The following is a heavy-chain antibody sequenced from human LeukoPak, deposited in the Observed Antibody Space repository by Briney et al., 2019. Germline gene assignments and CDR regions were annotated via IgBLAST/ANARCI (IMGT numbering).Heavy chain of an antibody. CDR2: IYYSGST. V-gene: IGHV4-59*12. D-gene: IGHD5-18*01. CDR1: GGSISSYY. CDR3: ARALPHRRGYSYGYAGGFDY. Sequence: PSETLSLTCTVSGGSISSYYWSWIRQPPGKGLEWIGYIYYSGSTNYNPSLKSRVTISVDTSKNQFSLKLSSVTAADTAVYYCARALPHRRGYSYGYAGGFDYWGQGTLVTVSS. J-gene: IGHJ4*02.